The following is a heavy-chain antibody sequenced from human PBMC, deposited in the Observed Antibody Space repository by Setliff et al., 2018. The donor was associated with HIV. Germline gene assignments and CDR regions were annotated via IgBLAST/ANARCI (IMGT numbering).Heavy chain of an antibody. CDR1: GYTFINYH. J-gene: IGHJ6*03. V-gene: IGHV1-18*01. Sequence: ASVKVSCKASGYTFINYHITWVRQAPGQGLEWVGSISASGINTNYTQGRVTMTTDISTSTAYMELRSLRFADSAVYYCARVPVSNYYYYMDVWGKGTTVTVSS. CDR3: ARVPVSNYYYYMDV. CDR2: ISASGINT.